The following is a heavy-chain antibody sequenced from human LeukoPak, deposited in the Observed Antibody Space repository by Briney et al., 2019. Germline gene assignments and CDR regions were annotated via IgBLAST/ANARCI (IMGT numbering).Heavy chain of an antibody. CDR2: ISYDGSNK. CDR3: ARDRYCSGGSCYPSTPDY. CDR1: GFTFSSYG. Sequence: GGSLRLSCAASGFTFSSYGMHWVRQAPGKGLEWVAVISYDGSNKYYADSVKGRFTISRDNAKNTLYLQMNSLRAEDTAVYYCARDRYCSGGSCYPSTPDYWGQGTLVTVSS. V-gene: IGHV3-30*03. J-gene: IGHJ4*02. D-gene: IGHD2-15*01.